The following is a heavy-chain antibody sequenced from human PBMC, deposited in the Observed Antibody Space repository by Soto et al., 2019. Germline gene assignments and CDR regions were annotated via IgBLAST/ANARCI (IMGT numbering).Heavy chain of an antibody. CDR1: GYSFTNDW. D-gene: IGHD4-4*01. Sequence: PGESLKISCKGSGYSFTNDWIGWVRQMPGKGLEWMGIIYPGDSDTRYSPSFQGQVTISVDKSISTAYLQWSSLKASDTAMYYCGRHVGMTTVTTIDYWGQGXLVTVYS. V-gene: IGHV5-51*01. J-gene: IGHJ4*02. CDR2: IYPGDSDT. CDR3: GRHVGMTTVTTIDY.